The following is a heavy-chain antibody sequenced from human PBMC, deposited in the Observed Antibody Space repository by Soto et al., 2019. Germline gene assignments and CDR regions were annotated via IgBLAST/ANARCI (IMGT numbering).Heavy chain of an antibody. D-gene: IGHD3-22*01. CDR3: ARDVGALSEWYYDSSGYLEGWFDP. Sequence: SETLSLTCTVSGGSISSYYWSWIRQPPGKGLEWIGYIYYSGSTNYNPSLKSRVTISVDTSKNQFSLKLSSVTAADTAVYYCARDVGALSEWYYDSSGYLEGWFDPWGQGTLVTVSS. V-gene: IGHV4-59*01. J-gene: IGHJ5*02. CDR1: GGSISSYY. CDR2: IYYSGST.